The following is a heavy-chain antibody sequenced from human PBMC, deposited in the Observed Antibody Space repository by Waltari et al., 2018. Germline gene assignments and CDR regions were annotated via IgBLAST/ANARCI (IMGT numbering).Heavy chain of an antibody. D-gene: IGHD2-21*02. Sequence: QVQLQESGPGLVKPSQTLSLTCPVSGGSISSGGYYWSWIRQHPGKGLEWIGYIYYSGSTYYNPSLKSRVTISVDTSKNQFSLKLSSVTAADTAVYYCARDQYGGNSPFYYWGQGTLVTVSS. J-gene: IGHJ4*02. CDR3: ARDQYGGNSPFYY. V-gene: IGHV4-31*03. CDR1: GGSISSGGYY. CDR2: IYYSGST.